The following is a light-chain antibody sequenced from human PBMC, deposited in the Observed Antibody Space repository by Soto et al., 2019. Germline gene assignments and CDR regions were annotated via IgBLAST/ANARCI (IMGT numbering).Light chain of an antibody. CDR2: GNN. V-gene: IGLV1-40*01. J-gene: IGLJ3*02. Sequence: QSVLTQPPSVSGAPGQRVTISCTGSSSNIGAGYGVHWYQQLPGTAPKLLIYGNNNRPSGVPDRFSGSKSGTSASLAITGLRAEDEADYYCQSSDSSLSGWVFGGGTKLTVL. CDR3: QSSDSSLSGWV. CDR1: SSNIGAGYG.